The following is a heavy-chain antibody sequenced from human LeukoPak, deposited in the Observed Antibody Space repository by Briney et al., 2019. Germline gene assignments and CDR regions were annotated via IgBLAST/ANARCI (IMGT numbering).Heavy chain of an antibody. V-gene: IGHV1-18*01. J-gene: IGHJ4*02. Sequence: ASVKVSCKASGYTFTSYGISWVRQAPGQGLEWMGWISAYNGNTNYAQKLQGRVTMTTDTSTSTAYMELRSLRSDDTAVYYCARSYYDFWSGYFPVWGQGTLVTVSS. D-gene: IGHD3-3*01. CDR2: ISAYNGNT. CDR3: ARSYYDFWSGYFPV. CDR1: GYTFTSYG.